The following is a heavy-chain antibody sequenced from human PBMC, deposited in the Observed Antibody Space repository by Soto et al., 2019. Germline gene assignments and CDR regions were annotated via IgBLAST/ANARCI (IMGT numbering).Heavy chain of an antibody. Sequence: GGSLRLSCAASGFTFSSYSMNWVRQAPGKGLEWVSYISSSSSTIYYADSVKGRFTISRDNAKNSLYLQMNSLRAEDTAVYYCARGGYSGYVVWGQGTLVTVSS. CDR3: ARGGYSGYVV. CDR2: ISSSSSTI. D-gene: IGHD5-12*01. CDR1: GFTFSSYS. V-gene: IGHV3-48*01. J-gene: IGHJ4*02.